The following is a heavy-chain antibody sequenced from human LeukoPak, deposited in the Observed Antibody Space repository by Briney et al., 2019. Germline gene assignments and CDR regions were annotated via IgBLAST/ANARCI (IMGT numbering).Heavy chain of an antibody. D-gene: IGHD6-13*01. CDR1: GFSFSESW. V-gene: IGHV3-7*01. J-gene: IGHJ6*02. CDR2: IKDDGSEK. Sequence: GGSLRLSCAASGFSFSESWMSWVRQAAEKGLEGVAAIKDDGSEKDYVDSVKGRFTISRDNAKNSLYLQMNSLRVEDTAVYHCATYSNWVAGDVWGQGTTVSVSS. CDR3: ATYSNWVAGDV.